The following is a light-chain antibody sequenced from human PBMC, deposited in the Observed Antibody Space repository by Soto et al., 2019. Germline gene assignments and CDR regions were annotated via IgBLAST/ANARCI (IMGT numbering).Light chain of an antibody. CDR1: QSISSW. J-gene: IGKJ1*01. Sequence: DIQMTQSPSTLSASVGDRVSITCRASQSISSWLAWYQQKPGKAPKLLIYDASSLESGVPSRFSGSGSGTEFTLTISSLQPDDFATYYCQQYSSSSGWTFGQGTKVDIK. V-gene: IGKV1-5*01. CDR3: QQYSSSSGWT. CDR2: DAS.